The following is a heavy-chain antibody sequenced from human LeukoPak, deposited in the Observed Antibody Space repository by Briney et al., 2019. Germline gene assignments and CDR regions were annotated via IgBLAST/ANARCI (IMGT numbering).Heavy chain of an antibody. CDR2: IYIGGNT. D-gene: IGHD1-26*01. CDR1: GFSVSSNY. CDR3: ARGGESVGVDFDY. Sequence: GGSLRLSCAASGFSVSSNYKSWVRQAPGKGLEWVSVIYIGGNTYYADSVKGRFTISRDNSKNTVYLQMSSLRVEDTAAYYCARGGESVGVDFDYWGQGTLVTVSS. J-gene: IGHJ4*02. V-gene: IGHV3-66*01.